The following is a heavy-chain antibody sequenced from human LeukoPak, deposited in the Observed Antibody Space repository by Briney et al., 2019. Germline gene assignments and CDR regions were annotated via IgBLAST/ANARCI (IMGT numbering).Heavy chain of an antibody. CDR2: INHSGST. CDR3: ARSPISMIVGHYYYYMDV. D-gene: IGHD3-22*01. J-gene: IGHJ6*03. CDR1: GYSISSGYY. V-gene: IGHV4-38-2*02. Sequence: ETLSLTCTVSGYSISSGYYWGWIRQPPGKGLEWIGSINHSGSTSYNPSLKSRVTISVDTSKNQFSLNLSSVTGADTAVYYCARSPISMIVGHYYYYMDVWGQGTTVTVSS.